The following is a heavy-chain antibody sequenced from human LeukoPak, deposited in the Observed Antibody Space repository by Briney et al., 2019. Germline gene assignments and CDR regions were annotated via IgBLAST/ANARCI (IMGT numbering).Heavy chain of an antibody. CDR1: GFTFSSYA. D-gene: IGHD6-19*01. V-gene: IGHV3-23*01. J-gene: IGHJ4*02. CDR2: ISGSGGST. CDR3: ARDLDYGAVAGGFDY. Sequence: GSLRLSCAASGFTFSSYAMSWVRQAPGKGLEWVSAISGSGGSTYYADSVKGRFTISRDNSKNTLYLQMNSLRAEDTAVYYCARDLDYGAVAGGFDYWGQGTLVTVSS.